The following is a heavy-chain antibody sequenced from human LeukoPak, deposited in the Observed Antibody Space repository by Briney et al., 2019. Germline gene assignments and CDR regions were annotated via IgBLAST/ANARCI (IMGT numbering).Heavy chain of an antibody. J-gene: IGHJ6*03. V-gene: IGHV4-39*07. Sequence: PSETLSLTCTVSGGSISNTSYYWGWIRQPPGKGLEWIGSIYYRGSIYYNPSLKSRVTISVDTSKNQFSLRLSSVTAADTAVYYCATTGYSSGWYEDYYYYYYMDVWGKGTTVTVSS. CDR2: IYYRGSI. CDR3: ATTGYSSGWYEDYYYYYYMDV. CDR1: GGSISNTSYY. D-gene: IGHD6-19*01.